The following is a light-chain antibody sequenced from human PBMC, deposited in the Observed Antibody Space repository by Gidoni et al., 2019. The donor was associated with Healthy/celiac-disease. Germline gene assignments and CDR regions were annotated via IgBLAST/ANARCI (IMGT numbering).Light chain of an antibody. Sequence: IVLTQIPGTLSLSPGERATLSCRASQSVSSSYLAWYQQKPGQAPRLLIYGASSRATGIPDRFSGSGSGTDFTLTISRLEPEDFAVYYCQQYGSSPGSTFGQGTKLEIK. CDR1: QSVSSSY. J-gene: IGKJ2*02. V-gene: IGKV3-20*01. CDR2: GAS. CDR3: QQYGSSPGST.